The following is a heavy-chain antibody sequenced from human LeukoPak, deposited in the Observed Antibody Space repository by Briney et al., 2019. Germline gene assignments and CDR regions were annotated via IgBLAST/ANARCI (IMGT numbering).Heavy chain of an antibody. Sequence: ASVKVSFKASGYMFTTYGISWVRQAPGQGLEWMGWINTYNSNTNYPQSVQGRVTVTSDTSTTTAYLELTSLTSDDTAMYYRAREVVLNAAYCVDDCSSAQFFDHWGQGTLVTVSS. CDR1: GYMFTTYG. J-gene: IGHJ4*02. CDR3: AREVVLNAAYCVDDCSSAQFFDH. CDR2: INTYNSNT. V-gene: IGHV1-18*01. D-gene: IGHD2-21*01.